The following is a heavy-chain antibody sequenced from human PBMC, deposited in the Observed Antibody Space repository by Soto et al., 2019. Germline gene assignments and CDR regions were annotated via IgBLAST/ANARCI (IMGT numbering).Heavy chain of an antibody. D-gene: IGHD2-21*02. J-gene: IGHJ6*02. V-gene: IGHV3-30*18. CDR3: AKDRVVVTVISSGYYYYGMDV. CDR2: ISYDGSNK. Sequence: QVQLVESGGGVVQPGRSLRLSCAASGFTFSSYGMHWVRQAPGKGLEWVAVISYDGSNKYYADSVKGRFTISRDNSKNTLYLQMNSLRAEDTAVYYCAKDRVVVTVISSGYYYYGMDVWGQGTTVTVSS. CDR1: GFTFSSYG.